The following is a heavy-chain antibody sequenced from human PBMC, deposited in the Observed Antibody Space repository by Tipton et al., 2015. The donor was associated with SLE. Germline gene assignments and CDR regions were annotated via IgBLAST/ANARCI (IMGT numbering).Heavy chain of an antibody. CDR1: GGSFSNYY. CDR3: ARMRSRHFDY. CDR2: LYTSGTT. J-gene: IGHJ4*02. V-gene: IGHV4-4*08. Sequence: TLSLTCAVYGGSFSNYYWSWIRQPPGKGLEWIAYLYTSGTTDYNPSLKSRVTIAVDTSKNQFSLKVRSVTAADTAVYYCARMRSRHFDYWGQGTLVTVSS.